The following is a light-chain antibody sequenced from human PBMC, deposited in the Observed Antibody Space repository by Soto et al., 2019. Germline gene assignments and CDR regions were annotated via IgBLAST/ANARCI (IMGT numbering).Light chain of an antibody. CDR1: QTVRTY. J-gene: IGKJ5*01. CDR2: AAS. V-gene: IGKV1-39*01. Sequence: DIQMTQSPSSLFASVGDRVTITCRASQTVRTYLNWYQQRPGKAPTLLIYAASSLQSSVPPRFSGAGSETDFTLTINGLQPEDLATYYCQQTFSTPITFGQGTRLE. CDR3: QQTFSTPIT.